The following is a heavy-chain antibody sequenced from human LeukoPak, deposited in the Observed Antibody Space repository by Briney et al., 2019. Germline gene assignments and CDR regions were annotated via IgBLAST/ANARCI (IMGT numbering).Heavy chain of an antibody. CDR2: IRYDGSNK. CDR1: GFTFSSYG. CDR3: AMGPEILGGDRTKYYYYGMDV. D-gene: IGHD2-21*02. Sequence: PGGSLRHSCAASGFTFSSYGMHWVRQAPGKGLEWVAFIRYDGSNKYYADSVKGRFTISRDNSKNTLYLQMNSLRAEDTAVYYCAMGPEILGGDRTKYYYYGMDVWGQGTTVTVSS. V-gene: IGHV3-30*02. J-gene: IGHJ6*02.